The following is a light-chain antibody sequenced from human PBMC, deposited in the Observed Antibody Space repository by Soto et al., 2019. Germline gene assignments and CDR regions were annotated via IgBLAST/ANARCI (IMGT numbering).Light chain of an antibody. CDR1: QSVSSSY. Sequence: EIVLTQSPGTLSLSPGERATLSCRASQSVSSSYLAWYQQKPGQAPRLLIYGASSRATGIPDRFSGSGSGKDFTLTISRLEPDDFAVYYCQQYGSSRGVTFGPGTKVDIK. J-gene: IGKJ3*01. CDR2: GAS. CDR3: QQYGSSRGVT. V-gene: IGKV3-20*01.